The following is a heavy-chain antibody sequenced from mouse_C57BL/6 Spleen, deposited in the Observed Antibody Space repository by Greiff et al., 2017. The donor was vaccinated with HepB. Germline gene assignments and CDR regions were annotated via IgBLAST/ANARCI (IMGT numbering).Heavy chain of an antibody. D-gene: IGHD1-1*01. Sequence: EVQLVESGPGLVKPSQSLSLTCSVTGYSITSGYYWNWIRQFPGNKLEWMGYISYDGSNNYNPSLKNRISITRDTSKNQFFLKLNSVTTEDTATYYCARDYYGSSYFAYWGQGTLVTVSA. CDR1: GYSITSGYY. V-gene: IGHV3-6*01. CDR2: ISYDGSN. CDR3: ARDYYGSSYFAY. J-gene: IGHJ3*01.